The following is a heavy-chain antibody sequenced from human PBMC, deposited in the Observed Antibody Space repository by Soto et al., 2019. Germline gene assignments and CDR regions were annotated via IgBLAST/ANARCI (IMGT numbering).Heavy chain of an antibody. CDR1: GYSFTSYW. V-gene: IGHV5-51*01. CDR3: ARRLSSSRYYYGMDV. J-gene: IGHJ6*02. CDR2: IYPGDSDT. D-gene: IGHD6-13*01. Sequence: GESLKISCKGSGYSFTSYWIGWVRQMPGKGLEWMGIIYPGDSDTRYSPSFQGQVTISADKSISTAYLQWSSLKASDTAMYYCARRLSSSRYYYGMDVWGQGTTVTVSS.